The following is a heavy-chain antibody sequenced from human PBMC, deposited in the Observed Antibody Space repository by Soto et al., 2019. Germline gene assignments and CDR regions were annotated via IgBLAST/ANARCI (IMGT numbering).Heavy chain of an antibody. CDR1: GGSISSYY. D-gene: IGHD2-2*01. V-gene: IGHV4-59*01. J-gene: IGHJ4*02. Sequence: GPGPEPPSETLSLTCTVSGGSISSYYWSWIRQPPGKGLEWIAYIYYSGSTTYNPSLKSRVTMSVDTSKNQFSLNLSSVTAADTAVYYCARERYEGRIDYWGQGTLVTVSS. CDR2: IYYSGST. CDR3: ARERYEGRIDY.